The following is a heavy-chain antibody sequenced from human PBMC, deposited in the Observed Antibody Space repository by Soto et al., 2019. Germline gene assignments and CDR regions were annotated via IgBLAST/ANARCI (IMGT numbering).Heavy chain of an antibody. Sequence: QVQLVQSGAEVEKPGSSVKVSCKASGGTFSSYAISWVRQAPGQGLEWMGGIIPIFGTANYAQKFQGRVTITADESTSTAYMELSSLRSEDTAVYYCARPGEMATNGRYYFDYWGQGTLVTVSS. CDR3: ARPGEMATNGRYYFDY. V-gene: IGHV1-69*01. J-gene: IGHJ4*02. D-gene: IGHD3-10*01. CDR2: IIPIFGTA. CDR1: GGTFSSYA.